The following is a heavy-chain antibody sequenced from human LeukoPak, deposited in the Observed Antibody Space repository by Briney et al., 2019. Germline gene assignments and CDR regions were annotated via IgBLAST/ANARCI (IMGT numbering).Heavy chain of an antibody. V-gene: IGHV3-21*01. D-gene: IGHD6-25*01. J-gene: IGHJ4*02. CDR2: ISSSSSYI. CDR1: GFTFSSYS. CDR3: ARAAAVARPDY. Sequence: GGSLRLSCAASGFTFSSYSMNWVRQAPGKGLEWVSSISSSSSYIYYADSVKGRFTISRDNAKNLLYLQMNSLRAEDTAVYYCARAAAVARPDYWGQGTLVTVSS.